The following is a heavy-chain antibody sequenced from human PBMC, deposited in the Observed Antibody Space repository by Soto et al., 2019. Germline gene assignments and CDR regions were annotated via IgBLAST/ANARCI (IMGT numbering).Heavy chain of an antibody. CDR1: GFTLSSYG. D-gene: IGHD4-4*01. CDR2: ISYDGSNK. V-gene: IGHV3-30*18. Sequence: GGSLRLSCAASGFTLSSYGMHWVRQAPGKGLEWVAVISYDGSNKYYADSVKGRFTISRDNSKNTLYLQMNSLRAEDTAVYYCAKVEKRLTVTTYYFDYWGQGTLVTVSS. J-gene: IGHJ4*02. CDR3: AKVEKRLTVTTYYFDY.